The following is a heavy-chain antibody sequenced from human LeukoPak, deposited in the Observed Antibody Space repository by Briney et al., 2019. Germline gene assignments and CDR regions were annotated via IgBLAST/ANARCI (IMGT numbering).Heavy chain of an antibody. CDR1: GFTFSRYW. Sequence: GGSLRLSCAASGFTFSRYWMSWVRQAPGKGLEWVSAISGSGGSTYYADSVKGRFTISRDNSKNTLYLQMNSLRAEDTAVYYCANSKYGDLPDYYYYMDVWGKGTTVTISS. CDR2: ISGSGGST. CDR3: ANSKYGDLPDYYYYMDV. D-gene: IGHD3-10*02. V-gene: IGHV3-23*01. J-gene: IGHJ6*03.